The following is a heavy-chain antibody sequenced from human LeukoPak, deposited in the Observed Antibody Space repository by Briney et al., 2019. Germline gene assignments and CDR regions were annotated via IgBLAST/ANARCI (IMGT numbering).Heavy chain of an antibody. CDR2: INHSGST. Sequence: PSETLSLTCAVYGASFSGYYWSWIRQPPGKGLEWIGEINHSGSTNYNPSLRSRVTISVDTSKNQFSLKLSSVTAADTAVYYCARRKGYCSSTSCLKEFDYWGQGTLVTVSS. V-gene: IGHV4-34*01. D-gene: IGHD2-2*01. J-gene: IGHJ4*02. CDR1: GASFSGYY. CDR3: ARRKGYCSSTSCLKEFDY.